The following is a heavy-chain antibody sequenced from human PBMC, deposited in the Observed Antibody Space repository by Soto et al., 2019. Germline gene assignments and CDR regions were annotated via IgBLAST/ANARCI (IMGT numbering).Heavy chain of an antibody. CDR3: ASSYYCASSGYYGVYYYYGMDV. D-gene: IGHD3-22*01. CDR2: INAGNGNT. J-gene: IGHJ6*02. CDR1: GYTFTSYA. V-gene: IGHV1-3*01. Sequence: QVQLVQSGAEVKKPGASVKVSCKASGYTFTSYAMHWVRQAPGQRLEWMGWINAGNGNTKYSQKFQGRVTITRDTSASTAYMGLSSLRSEDTAVYYCASSYYCASSGYYGVYYYYGMDVWGQGTTVTVSS.